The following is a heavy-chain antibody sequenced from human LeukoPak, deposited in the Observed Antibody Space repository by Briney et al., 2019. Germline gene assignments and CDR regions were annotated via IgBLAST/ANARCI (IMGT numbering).Heavy chain of an antibody. J-gene: IGHJ4*02. V-gene: IGHV4-38-2*02. D-gene: IGHD6-13*01. CDR1: GYSISTGYF. CDR3: ARAFYSSSWYHKEDFFDY. Sequence: SETLSLTCIVSGYSISTGYFWGWIRQTPGKGLEWFGSIYHSGTTYNPSLKSRVTISVDTSENQFSLKLSSVTAADTAVYYCARAFYSSSWYHKEDFFDYWGQGTPVTVSS. CDR2: IYHSGTT.